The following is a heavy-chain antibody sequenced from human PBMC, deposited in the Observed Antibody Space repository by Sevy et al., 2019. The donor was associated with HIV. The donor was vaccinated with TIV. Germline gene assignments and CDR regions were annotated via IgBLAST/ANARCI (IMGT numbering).Heavy chain of an antibody. J-gene: IGHJ4*02. Sequence: GGSLRLSCAASGFTFSSYAMHWVRQAPGKGLEWVAVISYDGSNKYYAYSVKGRFTISRDNSKNTLYLQMNSLRAEDTAVYYCARDEAMDYWGQGTLVTVSS. V-gene: IGHV3-30-3*01. D-gene: IGHD2-2*01. CDR2: ISYDGSNK. CDR1: GFTFSSYA. CDR3: ARDEAMDY.